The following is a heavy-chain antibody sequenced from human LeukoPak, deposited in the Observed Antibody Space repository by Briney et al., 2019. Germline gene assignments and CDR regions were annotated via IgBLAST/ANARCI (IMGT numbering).Heavy chain of an antibody. V-gene: IGHV1-69*05. CDR1: GGTLSSYA. D-gene: IGHD3-10*01. CDR2: IIPIFGTA. J-gene: IGHJ3*02. Sequence: GSSVKVSCRASGGTLSSYAISWVRQAPGQGLEWMGGIIPIFGTANYAQKFQGRVTITTDESTSTAYMELSSLRSEDTAVYYCASGDGSAFDIWGQGTMVTVSS. CDR3: ASGDGSAFDI.